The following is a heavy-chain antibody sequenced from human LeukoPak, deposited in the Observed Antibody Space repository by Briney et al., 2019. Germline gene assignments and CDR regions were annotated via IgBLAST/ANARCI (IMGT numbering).Heavy chain of an antibody. J-gene: IGHJ4*02. D-gene: IGHD3-22*01. Sequence: AASVKVSCKASGYSFNDYAVQWVRQAPGQGLEWMGWISAGSGKTKYSHKFQGRITITMDTFATTAYMALSSLRSSDTAVYYCARQYDSRGYSPDYWGQGTLITVSS. CDR1: GYSFNDYA. CDR3: ARQYDSRGYSPDY. CDR2: ISAGSGKT. V-gene: IGHV1-3*01.